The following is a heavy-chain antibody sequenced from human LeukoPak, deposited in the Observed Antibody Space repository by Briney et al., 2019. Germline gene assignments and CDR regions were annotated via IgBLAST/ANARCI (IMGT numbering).Heavy chain of an antibody. D-gene: IGHD5-12*01. V-gene: IGHV4-34*01. Sequence: SETLSLTCAVYGGSFSGYYWSWIRQPPGKGLEWIGEINHSGSTNYNPSLKSLVTISVDTSKNQFSLKLSSVTALDTAVYYCARTSGYSGYDHGDFDYWGQGTLVTVSS. CDR1: GGSFSGYY. J-gene: IGHJ4*02. CDR2: INHSGST. CDR3: ARTSGYSGYDHGDFDY.